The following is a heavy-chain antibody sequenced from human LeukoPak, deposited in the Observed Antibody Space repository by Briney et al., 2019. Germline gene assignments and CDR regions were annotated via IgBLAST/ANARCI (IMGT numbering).Heavy chain of an antibody. CDR1: GFAFSSYA. CDR3: AAVHFGVDHYYYGMDV. J-gene: IGHJ6*02. CDR2: ISGSGPST. V-gene: IGHV3-23*01. D-gene: IGHD3-3*01. Sequence: PGGSLRLSCAASGFAFSSYAMSWVRQAPGKGLEWVSAISGSGPSTYYADSVRGRFIISRDTSKNTLYLQMNSLRAEDTAVYYCAAVHFGVDHYYYGMDVWGQGTTVTVSS.